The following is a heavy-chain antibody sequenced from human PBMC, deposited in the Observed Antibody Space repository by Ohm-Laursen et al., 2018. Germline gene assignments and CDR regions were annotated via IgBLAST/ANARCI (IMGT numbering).Heavy chain of an antibody. D-gene: IGHD3-22*01. J-gene: IGHJ6*02. CDR1: GFTFSDHY. V-gene: IGHV3-72*01. CDR2: TRNKANSYTT. CDR3: ARAGSYDSSGYGTYYYYYGMDV. Sequence: SLRLSCSASGFTFSDHYMDWVRQAPGKGLEWVGRTRNKANSYTTEYAASVKGRFTISRDDSKNSLYLQMNSLKTEDTAVYYRARAGSYDSSGYGTYYYYYGMDVWGQGTTVTVSS.